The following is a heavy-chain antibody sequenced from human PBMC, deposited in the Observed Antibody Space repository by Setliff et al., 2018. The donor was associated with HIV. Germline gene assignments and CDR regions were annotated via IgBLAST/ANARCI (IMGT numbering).Heavy chain of an antibody. D-gene: IGHD3-16*02. CDR3: ARRYYDYVWGSYRWFAP. J-gene: IGHJ5*02. Sequence: ASVKVSCKASGYTFTSYDINWVRQTTGQGLEWMGWMNPNSGNTGYAQKFQGRVIMTRNTSISTAYMELNSLRSEDTAIYYCARRYYDYVWGSYRWFAPGGQGTLVTVSS. CDR1: GYTFTSYD. CDR2: MNPNSGNT. V-gene: IGHV1-8*01.